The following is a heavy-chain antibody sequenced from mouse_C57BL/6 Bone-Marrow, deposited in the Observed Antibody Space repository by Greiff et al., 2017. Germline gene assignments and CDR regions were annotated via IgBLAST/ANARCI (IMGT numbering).Heavy chain of an antibody. V-gene: IGHV14-4*01. Sequence: VQLQQSGPELVRPGASVKLSCTASGFNINDDYMNWVKQRPEKSLEWIGCIDPDNGGTGYAPKFQGKATITADTSSSTAYLELSSLTSGDTAVYYCTTRHAMDYWGQGTSVTVSS. J-gene: IGHJ4*01. CDR2: IDPDNGGT. CDR1: GFNINDDY. CDR3: TTRHAMDY.